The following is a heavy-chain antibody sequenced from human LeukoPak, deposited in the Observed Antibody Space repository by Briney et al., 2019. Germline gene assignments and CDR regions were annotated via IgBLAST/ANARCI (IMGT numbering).Heavy chain of an antibody. CDR1: GGTISSSSYY. D-gene: IGHD6-19*01. J-gene: IGHJ4*02. CDR2: IYYSGST. CDR3: ARDIGNAGGWFDY. V-gene: IGHV4-39*07. Sequence: SETLSLTCTVSGGTISSSSYYWGWIRQPPGKGLEWIGSIYYSGSTYYNPSLKSRVTTSVDTSKNQFSLKLSSVTAADTAVYYCARDIGNAGGWFDYWGQGTLVTVSS.